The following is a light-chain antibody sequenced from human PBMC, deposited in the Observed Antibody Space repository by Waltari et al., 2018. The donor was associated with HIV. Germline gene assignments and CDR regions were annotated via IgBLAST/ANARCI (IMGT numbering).Light chain of an antibody. CDR2: DVK. CDR3: SSFTNRLTYV. CDR1: SNDIGSYDR. Sequence: QSALPPPPSVSGSSGQSVTLSCKGTSNDIGSYDRVSWHQQSPGTAPKLLIYDVKYRPSGIPDRFSGSKSGDTASLTISGLQAEDEADYYCSSFTNRLTYVFGTGTKVTVL. V-gene: IGLV2-18*02. J-gene: IGLJ1*01.